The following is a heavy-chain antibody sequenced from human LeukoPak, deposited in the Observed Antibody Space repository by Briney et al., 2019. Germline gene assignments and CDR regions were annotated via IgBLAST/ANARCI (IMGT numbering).Heavy chain of an antibody. CDR3: TTDRGDYGSGSYEIYYYYMDV. D-gene: IGHD3-10*01. V-gene: IGHV3-15*01. CDR1: GFTFSNAW. Sequence: PGGSLRLSCAASGFTFSNAWMSWVRQAPGKGLEWVGRIKSKTDGGTTDYAAPVKGRFTISRDDSKNTLYLQMNSLKTEDTAVYYCTTDRGDYGSGSYEIYYYYMDVGGKGTTVTVSS. J-gene: IGHJ6*03. CDR2: IKSKTDGGTT.